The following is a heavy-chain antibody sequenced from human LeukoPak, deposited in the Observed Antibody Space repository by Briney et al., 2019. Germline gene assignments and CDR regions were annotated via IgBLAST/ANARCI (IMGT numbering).Heavy chain of an antibody. CDR2: ISYDGSNK. J-gene: IGHJ4*02. CDR3: ATGYSSGWYAPDFFDY. Sequence: GGSLRLSCAASGFIFRSYGMHWVRQAPGKGLEWVAVISYDGSNKYYADSVKGRFTISRDNSKNTLYLQMNSLRAEDTAVYYCATGYSSGWYAPDFFDYWGQGTLVTVSS. V-gene: IGHV3-30*03. D-gene: IGHD6-19*01. CDR1: GFIFRSYG.